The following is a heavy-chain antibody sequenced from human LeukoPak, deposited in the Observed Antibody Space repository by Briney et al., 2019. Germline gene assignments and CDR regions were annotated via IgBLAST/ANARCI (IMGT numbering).Heavy chain of an antibody. Sequence: PGGSLRLSCAASGFTFSSYAMSWVRQAPGKGLEWVAVISYDGSNKYYADSVKGRFTISRDNSKNTLYLQMNSLRAEDTAVYYCARDLRQQLVRHYYYYYYMDVWGKGTTVTVSS. CDR1: GFTFSSYA. CDR3: ARDLRQQLVRHYYYYYYMDV. CDR2: ISYDGSNK. D-gene: IGHD6-13*01. J-gene: IGHJ6*03. V-gene: IGHV3-30*04.